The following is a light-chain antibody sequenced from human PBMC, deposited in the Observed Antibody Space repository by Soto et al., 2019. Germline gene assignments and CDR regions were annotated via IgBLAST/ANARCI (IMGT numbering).Light chain of an antibody. J-gene: IGKJ2*01. CDR2: AAS. V-gene: IGKV1-39*01. Sequence: DIQMTQSPSSLSASVGDRVTITCRASQTISSSLNWYQQEPGKAPKLLIYAASSLQSGVPSRFSGSGSGTDFTLTISSLQPEDFATYYCQQSHSIPYTFGQGTKLEIK. CDR1: QTISSS. CDR3: QQSHSIPYT.